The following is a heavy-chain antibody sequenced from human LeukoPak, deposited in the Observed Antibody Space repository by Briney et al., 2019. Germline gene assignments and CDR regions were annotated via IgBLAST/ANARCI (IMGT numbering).Heavy chain of an antibody. CDR1: GGSFSGYY. J-gene: IGHJ3*02. Sequence: SETLSLTCAVYGGSFSGYYWSWTRQPPGKGLEWIGEINHSGSTNYDPSLKSRVTISVDTSKNQFSLKLSSVTAADTAVYYCARESGAKYYDILTGYYYKDAFDIWGQGTMVTVSS. CDR2: INHSGST. D-gene: IGHD3-9*01. V-gene: IGHV4-34*01. CDR3: ARESGAKYYDILTGYYYKDAFDI.